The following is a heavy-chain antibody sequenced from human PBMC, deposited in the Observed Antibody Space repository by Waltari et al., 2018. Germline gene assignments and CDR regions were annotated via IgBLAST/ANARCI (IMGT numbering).Heavy chain of an antibody. CDR3: ARVRGSHYGSGSLPFYFDY. CDR1: GYTFTGDH. D-gene: IGHD3-10*01. Sequence: QVQLVQSGAEVKKPGASVKVSCKASGYTFTGDHMPWVRPAPGQGLEWMGRINPNNGDTNYAQKFQGRVTMTRDTSISTAYVEVSRLKSDDTAVYYCARVRGSHYGSGSLPFYFDYWGQGTLVTVSS. J-gene: IGHJ4*02. CDR2: INPNNGDT. V-gene: IGHV1-2*02.